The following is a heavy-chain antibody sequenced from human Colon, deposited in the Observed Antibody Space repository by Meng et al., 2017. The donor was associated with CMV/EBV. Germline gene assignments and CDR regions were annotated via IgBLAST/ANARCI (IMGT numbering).Heavy chain of an antibody. J-gene: IGHJ4*02. D-gene: IGHD1-1*01. Sequence: QVQLVQSGAECKGPGASVLVSCRSSGYTFTSYGINWVRQAPGQGLEWMGWISGSTGYTNRAQKFQGRVTMTTDTSTSTAYLALTSLTSNDTAVYYCARGRPNWSGVLDYWGQGTLVTVSS. CDR1: GYTFTSYG. CDR3: ARGRPNWSGVLDY. CDR2: ISGSTGYT. V-gene: IGHV1-18*01.